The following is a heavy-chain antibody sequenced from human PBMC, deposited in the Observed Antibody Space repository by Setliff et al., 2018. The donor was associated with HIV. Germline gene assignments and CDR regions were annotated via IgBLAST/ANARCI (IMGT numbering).Heavy chain of an antibody. V-gene: IGHV4-30-4*08. CDR1: GGSISSDDYY. Sequence: TSETLSLTCTVSGGSISSDDYYWNWIRQPPGKGLEWIGYITYSGSAYYNPSLKSRVAISIDTSNNQISQRLSSVTAADTAVYFCARGGAVSADFDSWGQGTLVTVSS. D-gene: IGHD3-16*01. CDR3: ARGGAVSADFDS. J-gene: IGHJ5*01. CDR2: ITYSGSA.